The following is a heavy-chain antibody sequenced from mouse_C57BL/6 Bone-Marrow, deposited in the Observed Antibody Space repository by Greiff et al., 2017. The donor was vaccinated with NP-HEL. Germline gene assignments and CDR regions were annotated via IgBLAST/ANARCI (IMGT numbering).Heavy chain of an antibody. V-gene: IGHV1-15*01. CDR1: GYTFTDYE. Sequence: QVHVKQSGAELVRPGASVTLSCKASGYTFTDYEMHWVKQTPVHGLEWIGAIDPETGGTAYNQKFKGKAILTADKSSSTAYMELRSLTSEDSAVYYWTRGYYGSSFAYWGQGTLVTVSA. D-gene: IGHD1-1*01. CDR2: IDPETGGT. J-gene: IGHJ3*01. CDR3: TRGYYGSSFAY.